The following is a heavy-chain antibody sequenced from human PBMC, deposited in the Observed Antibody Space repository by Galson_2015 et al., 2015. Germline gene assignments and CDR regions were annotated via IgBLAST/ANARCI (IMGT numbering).Heavy chain of an antibody. D-gene: IGHD5-18*01. Sequence: CAISGDSVSGTNVAWNWIRQSPSRGLEWLGRTYYTSRWYTNYAMSVTRRITISPDTSSTTAYLELRNVRSDDTAVYFCARGGILSYGFFGSWGQGTLVIVSS. V-gene: IGHV6-1*01. CDR3: ARGGILSYGFFGS. CDR1: GDSVSGTNVA. J-gene: IGHJ5*02. CDR2: TYYTSRWYT.